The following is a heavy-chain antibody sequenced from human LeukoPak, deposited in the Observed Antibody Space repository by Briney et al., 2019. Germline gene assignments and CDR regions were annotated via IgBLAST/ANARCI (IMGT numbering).Heavy chain of an antibody. J-gene: IGHJ6*03. V-gene: IGHV4-4*07. CDR3: ARAVVVVPAATREYYYMDV. Sequence: PSETLSLTCTVSGGSISSYYGSWIRQPAGKGLEWIGRIYTSGSTNYNPSLKSRVTISVDKSKNQFSLKLSSVTAADTAVYYCARAVVVVPAATREYYYMDVWGKGTTVTVSS. D-gene: IGHD2-2*01. CDR2: IYTSGST. CDR1: GGSISSYY.